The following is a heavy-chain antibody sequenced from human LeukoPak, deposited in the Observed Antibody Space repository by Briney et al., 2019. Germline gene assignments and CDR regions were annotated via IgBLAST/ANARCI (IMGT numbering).Heavy chain of an antibody. V-gene: IGHV1-2*02. CDR3: AKGNLWFGDGFDP. CDR2: INPNSGDT. Sequence: ASVKVSCKASGYTFTGYYMNWVRQAPGQGLEWVGWINPNSGDTNYAQKFQGRVTMTRDTFISTAYMELSRLRSDDTAVYYCAKGNLWFGDGFDPWGQGTLVTVSS. D-gene: IGHD3-10*01. CDR1: GYTFTGYY. J-gene: IGHJ5*02.